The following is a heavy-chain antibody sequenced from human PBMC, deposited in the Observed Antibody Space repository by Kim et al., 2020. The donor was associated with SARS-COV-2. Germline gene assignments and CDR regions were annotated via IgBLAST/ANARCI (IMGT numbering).Heavy chain of an antibody. J-gene: IGHJ4*01. D-gene: IGHD3-10*01. CDR3: VRSPLLWFGEPTMQYFD. CDR1: GYGLSSYW. V-gene: IGHV5-51*01. CDR2: TFPVDSDT. Sequence: GESLKISCQASGYGLSSYWIGWVRQMPGKGLEWVGITFPVDSDTKFSPSFQGHVSISADRTTSTAYLRWSSLKTSDTGIYFCVRSPLLWFGEPTMQYFD.